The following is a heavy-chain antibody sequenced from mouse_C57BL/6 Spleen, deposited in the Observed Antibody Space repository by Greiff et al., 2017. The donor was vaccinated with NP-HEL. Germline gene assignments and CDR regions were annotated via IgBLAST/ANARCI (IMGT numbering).Heavy chain of an antibody. D-gene: IGHD1-1*01. J-gene: IGHJ4*01. CDR2: INPSNGGT. CDR3: ARSSYYYGSTLYYAMDY. V-gene: IGHV1-53*01. CDR1: GYTFTSYW. Sequence: VQLQQPGTELVKPGASVKLSCKASGYTFTSYWMHWVKQRPGQGLEWIGNINPSNGGTNYNEKFKSKATLTVDKSSSTAYMQLSSLTSEDSAVYYCARSSYYYGSTLYYAMDYWGQGTSVTVSS.